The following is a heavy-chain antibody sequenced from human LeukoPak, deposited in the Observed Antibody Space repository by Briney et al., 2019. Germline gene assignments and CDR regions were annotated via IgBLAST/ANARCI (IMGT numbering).Heavy chain of an antibody. D-gene: IGHD6-19*01. Sequence: ASVKVSCKASGYTFTSYAMNWVRQAPGQGLEWMGWINTNTGNPTYTQGFTGRFVFSLDTSVSTAYLQISSLKAEDTAVYYCARDWTVAGTVGFDYWGQGTLVTVSS. CDR2: INTNTGNP. V-gene: IGHV7-4-1*02. J-gene: IGHJ4*02. CDR3: ARDWTVAGTVGFDY. CDR1: GYTFTSYA.